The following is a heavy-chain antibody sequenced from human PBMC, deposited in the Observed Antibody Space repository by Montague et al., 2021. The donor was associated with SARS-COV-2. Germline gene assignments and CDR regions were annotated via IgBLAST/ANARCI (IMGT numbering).Heavy chain of an antibody. J-gene: IGHJ6*02. V-gene: IGHV4-31*03. CDR1: GGSISSGGYY. CDR2: YYYSGST. CDR3: ARAFFVTGSNSGAPRYYYYYGMDV. D-gene: IGHD3-9*01. Sequence: TLSLTCTVSGGSISSGGYYWSWIRPPPGKGLEWIGYYYYSGSTYYHPSLKRRVTISVDTSKNQFALMLSSVTAADTAVYYCARAFFVTGSNSGAPRYYYYYGMDVWGQGTTVTVSS.